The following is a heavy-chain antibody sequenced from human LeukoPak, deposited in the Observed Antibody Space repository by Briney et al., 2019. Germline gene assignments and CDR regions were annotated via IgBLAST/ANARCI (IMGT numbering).Heavy chain of an antibody. CDR1: GYSFTTYW. CDR3: ARQGSSSSSIDY. D-gene: IGHD6-6*01. V-gene: IGHV5-51*01. CDR2: IYPADSTA. Sequence: GESLKISCKASGYSFTTYWIGWVRQVPGKGLEWVGIIYPADSTAKYSPSFQGQVTISVDKSISTAYLQWSSLKASDTAMYYCARQGSSSSSIDYWGQGTLVTVSS. J-gene: IGHJ4*02.